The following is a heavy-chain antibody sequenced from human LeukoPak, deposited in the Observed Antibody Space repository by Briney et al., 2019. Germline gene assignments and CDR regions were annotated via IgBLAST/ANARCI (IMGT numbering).Heavy chain of an antibody. J-gene: IGHJ4*02. CDR1: GYTFTSYG. CDR2: ISAYNGNT. Sequence: ASVKVSCKASGYTFTSYGISWVRQAPGQGLEWMGWISAYNGNTNYAQKLQGRVTMATDTSTSTAYMELRSLRSDDTAVYYCARDLESIAAAGAIVDYWGQGTLVTVSS. D-gene: IGHD6-13*01. CDR3: ARDLESIAAAGAIVDY. V-gene: IGHV1-18*01.